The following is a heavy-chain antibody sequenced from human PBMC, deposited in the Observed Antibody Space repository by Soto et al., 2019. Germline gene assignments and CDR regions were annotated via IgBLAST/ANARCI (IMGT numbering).Heavy chain of an antibody. CDR2: IIPILGIA. Sequence: QVQLVQSGAEVKKPGSSVKVSCKASGGTFSSYTISWVRQAPGQGLEWMGRIIPILGIANYAQKFQGRVTITADKSTSTAYMELSSLRSEDTAVYYCARDRGFHTYYDFWSGLFDIWGQGTMVTVSS. D-gene: IGHD3-3*01. CDR3: ARDRGFHTYYDFWSGLFDI. CDR1: GGTFSSYT. J-gene: IGHJ3*02. V-gene: IGHV1-69*08.